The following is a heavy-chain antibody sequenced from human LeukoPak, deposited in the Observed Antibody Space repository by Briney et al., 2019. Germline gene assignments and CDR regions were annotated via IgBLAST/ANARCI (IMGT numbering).Heavy chain of an antibody. CDR1: GGSISSGDYY. CDR2: IYYSGST. Sequence: PSETLSLTCTVSGGSISSGDYYWSWIRQPPGKGLEWIGYIYYSGSTYYNPSLKSRVAISIDKSKNQFSLKLNSVTAADTAVYYCARDSPSGSSWFFDLWGQGTQVTVSS. D-gene: IGHD6-13*01. CDR3: ARDSPSGSSWFFDL. J-gene: IGHJ4*02. V-gene: IGHV4-30-4*01.